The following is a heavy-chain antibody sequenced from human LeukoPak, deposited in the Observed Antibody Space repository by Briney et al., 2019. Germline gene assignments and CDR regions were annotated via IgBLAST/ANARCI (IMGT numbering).Heavy chain of an antibody. V-gene: IGHV3-30*02. CDR1: GFTFSSYG. J-gene: IGHJ3*02. CDR3: AKVKYDSQRGAFDI. Sequence: GGSLRLSCAASGFTFSSYGMHWVRQAPGKGLEWVAFIRYDGSNKYYADSVKGRFTISRDNSKNTLYLQMNSLRAEDTAVYYCAKVKYDSQRGAFDIWGQGTMVTVFS. D-gene: IGHD3-22*01. CDR2: IRYDGSNK.